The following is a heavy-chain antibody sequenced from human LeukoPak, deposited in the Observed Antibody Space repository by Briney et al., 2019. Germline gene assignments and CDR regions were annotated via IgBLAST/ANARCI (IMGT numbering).Heavy chain of an antibody. V-gene: IGHV3-53*01. Sequence: GGSLRLSCAASGLTVSRNYMSWVRQAPGKGLESVSVIYSGGSTYYADSVRGRFTISRDNSKNTLYLQMNSLRVEDTAIYYCARVGGHWGQGTLVTVSS. D-gene: IGHD3-10*01. CDR1: GLTVSRNY. CDR2: IYSGGST. CDR3: ARVGGH. J-gene: IGHJ4*02.